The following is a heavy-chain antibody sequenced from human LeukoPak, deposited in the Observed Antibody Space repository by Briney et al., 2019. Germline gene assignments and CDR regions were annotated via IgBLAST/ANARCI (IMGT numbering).Heavy chain of an antibody. CDR1: GFTFSSYW. D-gene: IGHD3-22*01. J-gene: IGHJ4*02. V-gene: IGHV3-74*01. CDR2: INSDGSST. CDR3: ATNYYDSSGYYRNRPYYFDY. Sequence: GGSLRLSCAASGFTFSSYWMHWVRQAPGKGLVWVSRINSDGSSTSYADSVKGRFTISRDNAKNTLYLQMNSLRAEDTAVYYCATNYYDSSGYYRNRPYYFDYWGQGTLVTVSS.